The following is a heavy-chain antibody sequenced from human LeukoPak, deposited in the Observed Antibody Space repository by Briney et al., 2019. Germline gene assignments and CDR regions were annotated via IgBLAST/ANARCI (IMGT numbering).Heavy chain of an antibody. D-gene: IGHD6-13*01. CDR1: GASISSGGYY. J-gene: IGHJ4*02. Sequence: SETLSLTCTVSGASISSGGYYWSWIRQYPGKGLEWIGYIYYSGRTYYNPSFKSRVTISVDTSKNQFSLKLSSVTAADTAVYYCATHNEQQLAPFDYWGQGTLVTVSS. CDR2: IYYSGRT. CDR3: ATHNEQQLAPFDY. V-gene: IGHV4-31*03.